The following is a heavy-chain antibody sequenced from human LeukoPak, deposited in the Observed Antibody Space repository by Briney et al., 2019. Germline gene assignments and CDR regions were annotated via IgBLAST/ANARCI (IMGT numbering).Heavy chain of an antibody. CDR1: GVSISSYY. Sequence: SETLSLTCAVCGVSISSYYWSWIRQPPGKGLEWIGYIYYSGSTNYNPSLKSRVTISVDTSKNQFSLKLSSVTAADTAVYYCARDNRLRGICSSTSCPRAHYYYYYGMDVWGQGTTVTVSS. CDR3: ARDNRLRGICSSTSCPRAHYYYYYGMDV. V-gene: IGHV4-59*01. J-gene: IGHJ6*02. D-gene: IGHD2-2*01. CDR2: IYYSGST.